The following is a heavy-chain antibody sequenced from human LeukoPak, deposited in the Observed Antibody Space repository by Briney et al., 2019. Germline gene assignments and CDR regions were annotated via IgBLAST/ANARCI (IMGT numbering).Heavy chain of an antibody. CDR2: ISGSGGNT. V-gene: IGHV3-23*01. D-gene: IGHD6-13*01. J-gene: IGHJ4*02. CDR3: AKGRARIAAASDY. Sequence: PGGSLRLSCAASGFTFSSFAMSWVRQAPGKGLEWVSVISGSGGNTYYADSVKGRFTIPRDNSKNTLYLQMNSLRAEDTAVYYCAKGRARIAAASDYWGQGTLVTVSS. CDR1: GFTFSSFA.